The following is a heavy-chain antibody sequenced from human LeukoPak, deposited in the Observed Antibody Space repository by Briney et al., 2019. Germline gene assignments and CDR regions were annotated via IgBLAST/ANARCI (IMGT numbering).Heavy chain of an antibody. Sequence: GGSLRLSCAASGFTFSSYEMNCVRQAPGKGLEWVSYISSSGSTIYYADSVKGRFTISRDNAKNSLYLQMNSLRAEDTAVYYCARGGYSYGYTYFDYWGQGTLVTVSS. CDR2: ISSSGSTI. D-gene: IGHD5-18*01. V-gene: IGHV3-48*03. CDR1: GFTFSSYE. CDR3: ARGGYSYGYTYFDY. J-gene: IGHJ4*02.